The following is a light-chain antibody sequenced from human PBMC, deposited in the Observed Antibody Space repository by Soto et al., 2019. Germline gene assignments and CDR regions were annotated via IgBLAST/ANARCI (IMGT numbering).Light chain of an antibody. CDR2: KAS. Sequence: DIQMTQSPSTLSASVGDRITITCRASQSISNYLAWHQQKPGKAPKVLMYKASSLESGVPSRFSGSGSGTEFTLTISSLQPDDFAIYYCQQYYSYWTFGQGTKVVIK. V-gene: IGKV1-5*03. CDR1: QSISNY. J-gene: IGKJ1*01. CDR3: QQYYSYWT.